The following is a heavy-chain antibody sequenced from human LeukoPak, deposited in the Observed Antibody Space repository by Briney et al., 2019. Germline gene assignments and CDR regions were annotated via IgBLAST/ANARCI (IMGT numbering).Heavy chain of an antibody. CDR1: GFTFSDYY. D-gene: IGHD3-22*01. V-gene: IGHV3-23*01. Sequence: PGGSLRLSCAASGFTFSDYYMSWIRQAPGKGLEWVSYISGSGGTTYYADSVKGRFTISRDNSKNTLYLQMNSLRAEDTAVYYCAKTPRDITYYYDSTGYHQDYWGQGTLVTVSS. CDR2: ISGSGGTT. CDR3: AKTPRDITYYYDSTGYHQDY. J-gene: IGHJ4*02.